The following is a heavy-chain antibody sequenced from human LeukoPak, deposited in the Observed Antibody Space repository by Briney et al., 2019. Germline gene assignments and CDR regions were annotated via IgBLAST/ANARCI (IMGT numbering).Heavy chain of an antibody. CDR3: AREVVGMDY. CDR2: ISSSSDPI. CDR1: GFTFNDYS. D-gene: IGHD7-27*01. V-gene: IGHV3-48*01. Sequence: GGSLRLSCAASGFTFNDYSMNWVRQAPGKGLEWVSYISSSSDPIYYADSVKGRFTISRDNAKNSLYLEMNSLRAEDTAVYYCAREVVGMDYWGQGTLVTVSS. J-gene: IGHJ4*02.